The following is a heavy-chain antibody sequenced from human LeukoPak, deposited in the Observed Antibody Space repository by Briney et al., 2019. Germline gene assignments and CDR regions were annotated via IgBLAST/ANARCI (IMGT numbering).Heavy chain of an antibody. CDR3: AKEIQLWPSGGDY. CDR1: GFTFSSYA. CDR2: ISYDGSNK. J-gene: IGHJ4*02. V-gene: IGHV3-30*04. D-gene: IGHD5-18*01. Sequence: PGGSLRLSCAASGFTFSSYAMHWVRQAPGKGLEWVAVISYDGSNKYYADSVKGRFTISRDNSKNTLYLQMNSLRAEDTAVYYCAKEIQLWPSGGDYWGQGTLVTVSS.